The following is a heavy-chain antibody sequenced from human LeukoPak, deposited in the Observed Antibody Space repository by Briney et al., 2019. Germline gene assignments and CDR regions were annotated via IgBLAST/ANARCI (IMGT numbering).Heavy chain of an antibody. CDR2: INHSGST. D-gene: IGHD3-22*01. CDR3: ARESPTYYDPSAFDI. V-gene: IGHV4-38-2*02. J-gene: IGHJ3*02. Sequence: PSETLSLTCTVSGYSISSGYYWGWIRQPPGKGLEWIGSINHSGSTYYNPSLKSRVTISVDTSKNQFSLKLSSVTAADTAVYYCARESPTYYDPSAFDIWGQGTMITVSS. CDR1: GYSISSGYY.